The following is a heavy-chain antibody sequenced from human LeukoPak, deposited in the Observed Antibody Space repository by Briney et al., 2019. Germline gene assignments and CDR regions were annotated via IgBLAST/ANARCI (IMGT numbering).Heavy chain of an antibody. J-gene: IGHJ4*02. Sequence: RPGGSLRLSCTASGFTFSDYAMSWCRQAPGKGLEWVGFIRNKAYGGTAEYAASVKGRFTISRDDSKTIAYLQVNSLKTEDTAVYYCTREKRYFDWFQADYWGQGTLVTVSS. CDR1: GFTFSDYA. D-gene: IGHD3-9*01. CDR3: TREKRYFDWFQADY. CDR2: IRNKAYGGTA. V-gene: IGHV3-49*03.